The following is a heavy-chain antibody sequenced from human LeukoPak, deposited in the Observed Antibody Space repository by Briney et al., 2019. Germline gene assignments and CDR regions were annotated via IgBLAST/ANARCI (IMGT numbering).Heavy chain of an antibody. V-gene: IGHV3-23*01. CDR2: ISGSGGST. D-gene: IGHD3-3*01. CDR1: GLTFSSHR. Sequence: PGGSLRLSCAASGLTFSSHRMHWVRQAPGKGLEWVSAISGSGGSTYYADSVKGRFTISRDNSKNTLYLQMNSLRAEDTAVYYCASTPALRFLEWLHAGADYWGQGTLVTVSS. J-gene: IGHJ4*02. CDR3: ASTPALRFLEWLHAGADY.